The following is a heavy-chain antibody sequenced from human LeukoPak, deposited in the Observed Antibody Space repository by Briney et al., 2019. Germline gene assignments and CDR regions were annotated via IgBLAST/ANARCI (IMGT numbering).Heavy chain of an antibody. CDR2: IYYSGST. D-gene: IGHD4-23*01. V-gene: IGHV4-59*08. J-gene: IGHJ6*02. CDR3: ARSLNSGKYYYYYGMDV. Sequence: SETLSLTCTVSGGSNSSYYWSWIRQPPGKGLEWIGYIYYSGSTNYNPSLKSRVTISVDTSKNQFSLKLSSVTAADTAVYYCARSLNSGKYYYYYGMDVWGQGTTVTVSS. CDR1: GGSNSSYY.